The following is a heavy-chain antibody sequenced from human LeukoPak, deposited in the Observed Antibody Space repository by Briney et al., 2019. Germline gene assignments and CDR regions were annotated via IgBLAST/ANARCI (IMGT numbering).Heavy chain of an antibody. D-gene: IGHD6-13*01. Sequence: GGSLRLSCAASGFNLSSYAMNWLRQAPGKGLEWVSAISGSGGNTYFADSVKGRFTISRDNAKNSLYLQMNSLRAEDTAVYYCARDRIAAAGTFDYWGQGTLVTVSS. V-gene: IGHV3-23*01. CDR3: ARDRIAAAGTFDY. CDR1: GFNLSSYA. J-gene: IGHJ4*02. CDR2: ISGSGGNT.